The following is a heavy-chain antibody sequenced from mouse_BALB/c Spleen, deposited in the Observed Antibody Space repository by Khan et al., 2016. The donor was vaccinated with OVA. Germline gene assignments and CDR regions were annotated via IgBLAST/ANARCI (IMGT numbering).Heavy chain of an antibody. Sequence: QVQLKESGPGLVQPSQSLSITCTVSGFSLNNYSVHWVRQSPGKGLEWLGVIWSAGSTDYNAAFISRMTISKDNSRNQIFFRMNSLQPNDTAIYYCAIRGYGYGRGALFAYWGQGTLVTVSA. CDR3: AIRGYGYGRGALFAY. V-gene: IGHV2-2*02. J-gene: IGHJ3*01. CDR1: GFSLNNYS. CDR2: IWSAGST. D-gene: IGHD2-2*01.